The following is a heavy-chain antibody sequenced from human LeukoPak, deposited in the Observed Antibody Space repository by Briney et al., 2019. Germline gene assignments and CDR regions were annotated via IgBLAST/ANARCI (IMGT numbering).Heavy chain of an antibody. CDR2: IIPVFGTA. Sequence: SVKVSCKASGGTFSSYAISWVRQAPGQGLEWMGGIIPVFGTANYAQKFQGRVTITTDESTSTAYMELSSLRSEDTAVYYCARGLSDDFWSGYPLGYWGQGTLVTVSS. V-gene: IGHV1-69*05. CDR3: ARGLSDDFWSGYPLGY. J-gene: IGHJ4*02. CDR1: GGTFSSYA. D-gene: IGHD3-3*01.